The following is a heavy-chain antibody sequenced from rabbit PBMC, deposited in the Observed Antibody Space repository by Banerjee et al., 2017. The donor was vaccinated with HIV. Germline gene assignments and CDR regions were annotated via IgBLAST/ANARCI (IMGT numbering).Heavy chain of an antibody. Sequence: QEHLEESGGDLVKPEGSLTLTCTASGFSFSNSYWIYWVRQAPGKGLEWIACIDTSSGSTYYASWAKGRFTISKTSSTTVTLQMTSLTAADTATHFCATFLDGIRWYFSLWGPGTLVTVS. CDR2: IDTSSGST. D-gene: IGHD4-2*01. J-gene: IGHJ4*01. CDR1: GFSFSNSYW. V-gene: IGHV1S45*01. CDR3: ATFLDGIRWYFSL.